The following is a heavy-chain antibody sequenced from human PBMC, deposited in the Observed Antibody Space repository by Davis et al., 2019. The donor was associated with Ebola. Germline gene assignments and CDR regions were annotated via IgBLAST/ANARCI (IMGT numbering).Heavy chain of an antibody. CDR1: GFTFSSYW. D-gene: IGHD2-2*01. V-gene: IGHV3-7*03. J-gene: IGHJ4*02. Sequence: GGSLRLSCAASGFTFSSYWMSWVRQAPGKGLEWVANIKQDGSEKYYVDSVKGRFTISRDNAKNSLYLQMNSLRAEDTAVYYCARVEGYCSSTRCYEVFDYWGQGTLVTVSS. CDR2: IKQDGSEK. CDR3: ARVEGYCSSTRCYEVFDY.